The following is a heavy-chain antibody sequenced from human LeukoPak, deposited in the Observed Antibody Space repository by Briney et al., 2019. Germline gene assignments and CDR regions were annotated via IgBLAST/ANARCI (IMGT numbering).Heavy chain of an antibody. CDR2: IIPIFGTA. D-gene: IGHD6-19*01. CDR3: ARDMWRVRGDAFDI. Sequence: SVKVSCKASGGTFSSYAISWVRQAPGKGLEWMGGIIPIFGTANYAQKFQGRVTITTDESTSTAYMELSSLRSEDTAVYYCARDMWRVRGDAFDIWGQGTMVTVSS. J-gene: IGHJ3*02. CDR1: GGTFSSYA. V-gene: IGHV1-69*05.